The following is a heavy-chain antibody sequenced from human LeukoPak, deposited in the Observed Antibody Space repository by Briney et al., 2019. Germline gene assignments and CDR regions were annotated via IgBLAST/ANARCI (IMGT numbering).Heavy chain of an antibody. Sequence: ASVKVSCKASGYTFTSYGFSWVRQAPGQGLEWMGGIIPIFGTANYAQKFQGRVTITADESTSTAYMELSSLRSEDTAVYYCAMGVGAPEDLAVAADFDYWGQGTLVTVSS. CDR3: AMGVGAPEDLAVAADFDY. CDR2: IIPIFGTA. V-gene: IGHV1-69*13. D-gene: IGHD6-19*01. CDR1: GYTFTSYG. J-gene: IGHJ4*02.